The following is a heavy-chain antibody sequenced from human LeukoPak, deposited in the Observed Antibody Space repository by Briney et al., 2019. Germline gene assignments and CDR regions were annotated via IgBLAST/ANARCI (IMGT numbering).Heavy chain of an antibody. J-gene: IGHJ4*02. CDR3: ARHTKYSTSSRVFDY. CDR1: GYSFTNDW. D-gene: IGHD6-6*01. V-gene: IGHV5-51*01. CDR2: IYPGDSNT. Sequence: GESLKIDCKGSGYSFTNDWIGWVRQMPGKGLEWMGIIYPGDSNTRYSPSFQGQVTITADKSISTAYLQWSSLKASDTAKYYCARHTKYSTSSRVFDYWGQGTLVTVSS.